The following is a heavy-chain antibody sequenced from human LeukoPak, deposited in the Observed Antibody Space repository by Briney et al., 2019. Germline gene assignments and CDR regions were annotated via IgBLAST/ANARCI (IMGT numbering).Heavy chain of an antibody. D-gene: IGHD1-14*01. Sequence: GGSLRLSCAASGFTFSSYSMHWVRQAPGKGLVWVSGIDADGSATVYADSVKGRSTISRDNAKNTVFLQMNSPTAEDMAVYFCARLTGTSSPGVDYWGQGTLVTVSS. CDR2: IDADGSAT. CDR3: ARLTGTSSPGVDY. CDR1: GFTFSSYS. V-gene: IGHV3-74*01. J-gene: IGHJ4*02.